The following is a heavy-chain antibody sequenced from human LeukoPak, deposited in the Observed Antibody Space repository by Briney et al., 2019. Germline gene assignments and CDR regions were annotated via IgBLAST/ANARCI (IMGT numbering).Heavy chain of an antibody. Sequence: PGGYLRLYCAASGFTFSSYDMSWVRQAPGKGLEWVSSLTSDGGSTEYADSVKGRFTISRDSSKNTLYLQMNSLRAEDTALYFCAKSLVRWAFDYWGQGVLVSVSS. D-gene: IGHD4-23*01. CDR1: GFTFSSYD. V-gene: IGHV3-23*01. CDR2: LTSDGGST. CDR3: AKSLVRWAFDY. J-gene: IGHJ4*02.